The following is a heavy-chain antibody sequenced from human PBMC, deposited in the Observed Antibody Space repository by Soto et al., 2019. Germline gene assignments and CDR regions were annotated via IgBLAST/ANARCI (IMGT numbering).Heavy chain of an antibody. Sequence: ASVKVSCKASGYTFTSYDINWVRQATGQGLEWMGWMNPNSGNTGYAQKFQGRVTMTRNTSISTAYMELGSLRSEDTAVYYCAQGQSAYCSGGSCYDPGLYYYYYMDVWGKGTTVTVSS. CDR2: MNPNSGNT. CDR3: AQGQSAYCSGGSCYDPGLYYYYYMDV. V-gene: IGHV1-8*01. J-gene: IGHJ6*03. CDR1: GYTFTSYD. D-gene: IGHD2-15*01.